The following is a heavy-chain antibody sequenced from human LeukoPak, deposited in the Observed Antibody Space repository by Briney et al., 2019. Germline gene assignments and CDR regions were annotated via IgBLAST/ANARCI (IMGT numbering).Heavy chain of an antibody. D-gene: IGHD3-22*01. CDR3: ARAWDYYDSSGYSPSFDY. J-gene: IGHJ4*02. V-gene: IGHV4-30-4*08. Sequence: SETLSLTCTVSGGSISSGDYYWSWIRQPPGKGLEWIGYIYYSGSTYYNPSLKSRVTISVDTSKNQFSLKLSSVTAADTAVYYCARAWDYYDSSGYSPSFDYWGQGTLVTVSS. CDR1: GGSISSGDYY. CDR2: IYYSGST.